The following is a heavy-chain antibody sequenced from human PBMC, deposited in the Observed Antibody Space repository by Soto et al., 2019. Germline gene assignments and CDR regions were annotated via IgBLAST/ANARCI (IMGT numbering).Heavy chain of an antibody. J-gene: IGHJ6*02. CDR1: GGTFSSYA. CDR2: IVPLFRTT. Sequence: SVKVSCKTSGGTFSSYAINWVRQAPGQGLEWMGGIVPLFRTTNYAQKFQGRVTITADTSTYTAYMELSELRSGDTAVYYCARAGYSNTWSNILARSGLDFWGQGTRATVSS. V-gene: IGHV1-69*06. D-gene: IGHD5-12*01. CDR3: ARAGYSNTWSNILARSGLDF.